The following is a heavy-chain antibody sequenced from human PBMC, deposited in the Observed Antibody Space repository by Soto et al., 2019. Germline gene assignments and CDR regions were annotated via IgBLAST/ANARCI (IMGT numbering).Heavy chain of an antibody. V-gene: IGHV1-8*01. CDR1: GYTFTSYD. Sequence: ASVKGSCKAAGYTFTSYDINWVRQATGQGLEWMGWMNPNSGNTGYAQKFQGRVTMTRNTSISTAYMELSSLRSEDTAVYYCARGLGPTVTHGWFDPWGQGTLVTVSS. CDR3: ARGLGPTVTHGWFDP. CDR2: MNPNSGNT. D-gene: IGHD4-17*01. J-gene: IGHJ5*02.